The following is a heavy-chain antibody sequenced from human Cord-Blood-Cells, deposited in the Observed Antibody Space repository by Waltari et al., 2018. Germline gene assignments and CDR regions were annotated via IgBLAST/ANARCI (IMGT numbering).Heavy chain of an antibody. J-gene: IGHJ3*02. CDR3: ARQRSYYDILTGYYAFDI. Sequence: QLQLQESGPGLVKPSETLSLTCTVSGGSISSSSYYWGWIRQPPGKGLEWIGSIYYSGSPHYTPSVKARFTISVDASKNQFSLKLSSVTAADTAVYYCARQRSYYDILTGYYAFDIWGQGTMVTVSS. CDR1: GGSISSSSYY. D-gene: IGHD3-9*01. CDR2: IYYSGSP. V-gene: IGHV4-39*01.